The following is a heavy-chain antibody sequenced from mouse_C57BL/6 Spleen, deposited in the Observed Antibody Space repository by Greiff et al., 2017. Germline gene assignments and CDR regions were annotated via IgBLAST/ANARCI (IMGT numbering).Heavy chain of an antibody. CDR1: GYTFTDYN. D-gene: IGHD1-1*01. J-gene: IGHJ1*03. Sequence: VQLQQSGPELVKPGASVKIPCKASGYTFTDYNMDWVKQSHGKSLEWIGDINPNNGGTIYNQKFKGKATLTVDKSSSTAYMELRSLTSEDTAVYYCARRGTTVVATRYVDVWGTGTTVTVSS. CDR3: ARRGTTVVATRYVDV. V-gene: IGHV1-18*01. CDR2: INPNNGGT.